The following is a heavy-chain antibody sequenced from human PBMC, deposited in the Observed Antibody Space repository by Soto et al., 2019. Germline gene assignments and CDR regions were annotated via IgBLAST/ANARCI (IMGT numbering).Heavy chain of an antibody. CDR1: GFTFSSYG. CDR3: ARDLNYYGSGSYQAPVPWFDP. Sequence: QVQLVESGGGVVQPGRSLRLSCAASGFTFSSYGMHWVRQAPGKGLEWVAVIWYDGSNKYYADSVKGRFTISRDNSKNTLYLQMNSLRAEDTAVYYCARDLNYYGSGSYQAPVPWFDPWGQGTLVTVSS. J-gene: IGHJ5*02. D-gene: IGHD3-10*01. CDR2: IWYDGSNK. V-gene: IGHV3-33*01.